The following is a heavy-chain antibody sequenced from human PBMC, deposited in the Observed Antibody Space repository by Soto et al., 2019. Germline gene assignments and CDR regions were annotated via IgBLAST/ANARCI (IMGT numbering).Heavy chain of an antibody. CDR3: ARVDGYNSSVPG. CDR2: IIPIFGTA. Sequence: SVKVSCKASGGTFSSYAISWVRQAPGQGLEWMGGIIPIFGTANYAQKFQGRVTITADESTSAAYMELSSLRSEDTAVYYCARVDGYNSSVPGWGQGTLVTVSS. CDR1: GGTFSSYA. V-gene: IGHV1-69*13. D-gene: IGHD5-12*01. J-gene: IGHJ4*02.